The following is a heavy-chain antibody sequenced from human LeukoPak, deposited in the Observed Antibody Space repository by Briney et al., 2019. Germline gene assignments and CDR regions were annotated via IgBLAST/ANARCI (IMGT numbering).Heavy chain of an antibody. CDR1: GGSISSGGYS. CDR3: ARGTFGVSNFDY. J-gene: IGHJ4*02. Sequence: PSETLSLTCAVSGGSISSGGYSWSWIRQPPGTGLEWIGYIYHSGSTYYNPSLKSRVTISVDRSKNQFSLKLSSVTAADTAVYYCARGTFGVSNFDYWGQGTLVTVSS. V-gene: IGHV4-30-2*01. CDR2: IYHSGST. D-gene: IGHD3-3*01.